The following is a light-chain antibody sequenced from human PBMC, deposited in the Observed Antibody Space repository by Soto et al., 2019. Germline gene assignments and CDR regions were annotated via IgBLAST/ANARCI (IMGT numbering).Light chain of an antibody. J-gene: IGKJ4*01. CDR1: QSVTSSY. CDR3: QQYGSSPPLT. V-gene: IGKV3-20*01. Sequence: EIVLTQSPGTLSLSPGERATLSCRASQSVTSSYLSWYQQKPGQAPRLLIYGASNRATGIPDRFSGSGSGTDFTLTIIRLEPEDFAVYYCQQYGSSPPLTFGGGTKVEIK. CDR2: GAS.